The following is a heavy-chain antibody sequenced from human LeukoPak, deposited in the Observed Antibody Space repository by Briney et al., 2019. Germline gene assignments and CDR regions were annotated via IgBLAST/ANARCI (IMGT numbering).Heavy chain of an antibody. CDR3: ARSMSGINDF. Sequence: PGRSLRLSCVVARFTLSNFWVHWVRQPPGKGLVWVSRINIEGSRTDYADSVRGRFTISRDNAKNTVYLQMNSLTAEDTAVYYCARSMSGINDFWGQGTLVTVSS. CDR2: INIEGSRT. J-gene: IGHJ4*02. CDR1: RFTLSNFW. V-gene: IGHV3-74*01. D-gene: IGHD3-3*01.